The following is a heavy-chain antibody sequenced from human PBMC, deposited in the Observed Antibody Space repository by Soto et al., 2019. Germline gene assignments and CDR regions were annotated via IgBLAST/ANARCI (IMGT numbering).Heavy chain of an antibody. CDR3: ARHPGGRGYYYGMDV. CDR1: GGTFSSYA. J-gene: IGHJ6*02. CDR2: IIPIFGTA. D-gene: IGHD2-15*01. V-gene: IGHV1-69*12. Sequence: QVQLVQSGAEVKKPGSSVKVSCKASGGTFSSYAISWARQAPGQGLEWMGGIIPIFGTATYAQKFQGRVTMTADEATSTADMERRSLRSEDTAVYYCARHPGGRGYYYGMDVWGQGTTVTVSS.